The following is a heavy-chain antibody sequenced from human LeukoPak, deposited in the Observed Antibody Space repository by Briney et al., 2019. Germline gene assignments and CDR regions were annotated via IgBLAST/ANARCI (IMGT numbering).Heavy chain of an antibody. D-gene: IGHD2-2*01. V-gene: IGHV3-21*01. CDR1: GFTFSSYS. CDR2: ISSSSSYI. CDR3: ARVGGLYCSSTSCYFDY. Sequence: GGSLRLSCAASGFTFSSYSMSWVRQAPGKGLEWVSSISSSSSYIYYADSVRGRFTISRDNAKNSLYLQMNSLRAEDTAVYYCARVGGLYCSSTSCYFDYWGQGTLVTVSS. J-gene: IGHJ4*02.